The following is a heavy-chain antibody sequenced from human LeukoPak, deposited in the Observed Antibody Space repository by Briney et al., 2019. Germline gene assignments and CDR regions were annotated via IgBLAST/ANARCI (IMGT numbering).Heavy chain of an antibody. V-gene: IGHV3-7*01. J-gene: IGHJ3*02. CDR1: GFTFNNNW. D-gene: IGHD3-22*01. Sequence: GGSLRLSCAAYGFTFNNNWMTWVRQAPGKGPEWVANIKEDGSEKFYVASVKGRFTISRDNAKNSLYLQMTSLRAEDTAVYYCTRATVHYDSSGYFEGLFAFDIGGQGTMVTVSS. CDR3: TRATVHYDSSGYFEGLFAFDI. CDR2: IKEDGSEK.